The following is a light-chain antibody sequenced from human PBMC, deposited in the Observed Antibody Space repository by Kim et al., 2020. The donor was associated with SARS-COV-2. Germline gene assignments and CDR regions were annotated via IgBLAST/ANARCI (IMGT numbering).Light chain of an antibody. CDR3: RKYDRAPWT. CDR2: AAS. CDR1: QDIANC. J-gene: IGKJ1*01. V-gene: IGKV1-27*01. Sequence: SASVGDGVTITGRTSQDIANCLACYQQKPGIGPKLMVYAASALKSGVPSRFSGRRSGTDFTLTISNLQPEDVATYFCRKYDRAPWTFGQGTKVEI.